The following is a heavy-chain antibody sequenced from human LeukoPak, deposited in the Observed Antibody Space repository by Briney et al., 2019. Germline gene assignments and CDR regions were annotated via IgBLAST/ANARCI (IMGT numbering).Heavy chain of an antibody. CDR3: ARGASGWPIYYYYYMDV. D-gene: IGHD6-19*01. CDR1: GFTFSGSA. V-gene: IGHV3-73*01. CDR2: IRSKANSYAT. J-gene: IGHJ6*03. Sequence: GGSLRLSCAASGFTFSGSAMHWVRQASGKGLEWVGRIRSKANSYATAYAASVKGRFTISRDDSKNTAYLQMNSLRAEDTAVYYCARGASGWPIYYYYYMDVWGKGTTVTVSS.